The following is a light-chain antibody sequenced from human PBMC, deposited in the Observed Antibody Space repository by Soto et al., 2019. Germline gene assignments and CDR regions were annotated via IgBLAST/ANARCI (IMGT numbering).Light chain of an antibody. CDR2: FGS. CDR1: QSLLHSNGYNY. Sequence: DLAMTQSPLSLPVTPGEPASISCRSSQSLLHSNGYNYLDWYVQKPGQSPQLLIYFGSNRASGVPDRFSGSGSGTDFTLKISRVKAEDVGVYYCMQALQTPRTFGQGTKVEIK. CDR3: MQALQTPRT. V-gene: IGKV2-28*01. J-gene: IGKJ1*01.